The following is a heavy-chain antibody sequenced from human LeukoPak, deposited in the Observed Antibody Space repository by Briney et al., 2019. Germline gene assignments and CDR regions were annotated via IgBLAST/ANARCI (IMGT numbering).Heavy chain of an antibody. Sequence: SETLSLTCTVSGGSISSYYWSWIRQSPGKGLEWIGYIYYSGSTNYNPSLKSRVTISVDTSKNQFSLKLSSVTAADTAVYYCARVPTTTLYWYFDLWGRGTLVTVSS. V-gene: IGHV4-59*01. D-gene: IGHD4-17*01. J-gene: IGHJ2*01. CDR2: IYYSGST. CDR3: ARVPTTTLYWYFDL. CDR1: GGSISSYY.